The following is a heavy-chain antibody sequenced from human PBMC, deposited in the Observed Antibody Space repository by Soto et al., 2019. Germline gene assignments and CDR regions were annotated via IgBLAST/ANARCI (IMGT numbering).Heavy chain of an antibody. CDR1: GGSISSSSYY. CDR3: ARQPPEYYYDSSGYYPDY. V-gene: IGHV4-39*01. CDR2: IYYSGST. Sequence: SETLSLTCTVSGGSISSSSYYWGWIRQPPGKGLEWIGSIYYSGSTYYNPSLKSRVTISVDTSKNQFSLKLSSVTAADTAVYYCARQPPEYYYDSSGYYPDYWGQGTLVTVSS. J-gene: IGHJ4*02. D-gene: IGHD3-22*01.